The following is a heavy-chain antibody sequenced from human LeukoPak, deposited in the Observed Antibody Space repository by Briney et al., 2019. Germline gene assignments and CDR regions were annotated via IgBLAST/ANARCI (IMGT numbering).Heavy chain of an antibody. CDR3: ARGPRGSSGWYGVDY. CDR1: GGSFSGYY. D-gene: IGHD6-19*01. V-gene: IGHV4-34*01. Sequence: SETLSLTCAVYGGSFSGYYWSWIRQPPGKGLEWIGEINHSGSTNYNPSLKSRVTISVDTSKNQFSLKLSSVTAADTAVYYCARGPRGSSGWYGVDYWGQGTLVTVSS. CDR2: INHSGST. J-gene: IGHJ4*02.